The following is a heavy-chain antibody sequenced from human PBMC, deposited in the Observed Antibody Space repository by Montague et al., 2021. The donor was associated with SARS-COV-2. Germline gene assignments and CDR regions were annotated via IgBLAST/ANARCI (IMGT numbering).Heavy chain of an antibody. Sequence: SETLSLTCTVSGGSISSYYWSWIRQSAGKGLEWIGRIYTSGSTDYNPSLNSRVTMSVDTSKNQFSLKLSSVTAADTAVYYCASGKYYDFWSGYYSHDYVSGMDAWGQGTTVTVSS. D-gene: IGHD3-3*01. J-gene: IGHJ6*02. V-gene: IGHV4-4*07. CDR2: IYTSGST. CDR1: GGSISSYY. CDR3: ASGKYYDFWSGYYSHDYVSGMDA.